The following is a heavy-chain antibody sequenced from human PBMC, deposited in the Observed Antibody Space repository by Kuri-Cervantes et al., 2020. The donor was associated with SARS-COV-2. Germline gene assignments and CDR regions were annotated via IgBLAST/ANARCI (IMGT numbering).Heavy chain of an antibody. CDR2: ISAYNGNT. Sequence: ASVKVSCKASCYTFTSYGISWVRQAPGQGLEWMGWISAYNGNTNYAQKLQGRFTMTTDTSTSTAYMELRSLRSDDTAVYYCARTYQNYYGSGSFSANYYGMDVWGQGTTVTVSS. CDR3: ARTYQNYYGSGSFSANYYGMDV. D-gene: IGHD3-10*01. V-gene: IGHV1-18*04. CDR1: CYTFTSYG. J-gene: IGHJ6*02.